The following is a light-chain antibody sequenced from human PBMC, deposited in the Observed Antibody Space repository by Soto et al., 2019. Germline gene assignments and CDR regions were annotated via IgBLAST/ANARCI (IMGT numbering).Light chain of an antibody. J-gene: IGKJ4*01. V-gene: IGKV1-39*01. CDR3: QQSYSDPLVT. Sequence: IPMAQSPCSLSASVGDRVTIHCRASQSTSTYLNWYQQKQGKAPKLLIYTASSLQIGVPSRFSGSGSGTDFTLTISGLQPEDFATYYCQQSYSDPLVTFGGGTKVDI. CDR2: TAS. CDR1: QSTSTY.